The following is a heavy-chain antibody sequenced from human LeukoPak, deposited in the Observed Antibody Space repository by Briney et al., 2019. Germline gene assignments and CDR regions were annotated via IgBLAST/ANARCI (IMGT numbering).Heavy chain of an antibody. CDR1: GGSFSGYY. J-gene: IGHJ4*02. Sequence: SETLSLTCAVYGGSFSGYYWSWIRQPPGKGLEWIGEINHSGSTNYNPSLKSRFTITVDTSKNQFSLKLSSVTAADTAVYYRARGHGDFWSGSYGDWGQGTLVTVSS. V-gene: IGHV4-34*01. CDR3: ARGHGDFWSGSYGD. D-gene: IGHD3-3*01. CDR2: INHSGST.